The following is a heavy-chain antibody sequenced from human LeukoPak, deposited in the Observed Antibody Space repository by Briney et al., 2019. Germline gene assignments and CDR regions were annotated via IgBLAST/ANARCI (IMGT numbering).Heavy chain of an antibody. CDR1: GFTFSGSA. CDR2: IRSTTDT. CDR3: TRLRHSNTDYYYYYGMDV. D-gene: IGHD2/OR15-2a*01. Sequence: PGGSLRLSCEASGFTFSGSAMHWVRQASGKGLEWVGRIRSTTDTAYAASVKGSFTISRDDSKNTAYLQMNSLKTEDTAVYYCTRLRHSNTDYYYYYGMDVWGQGTTVTVSS. V-gene: IGHV3-73*01. J-gene: IGHJ6*02.